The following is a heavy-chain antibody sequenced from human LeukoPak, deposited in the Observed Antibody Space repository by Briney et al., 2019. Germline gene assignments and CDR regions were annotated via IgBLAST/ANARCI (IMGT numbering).Heavy chain of an antibody. CDR3: AKARYSGSPALDF. CDR1: GFTFSNNG. D-gene: IGHD1-26*01. J-gene: IGHJ4*02. Sequence: GGSLRLSCAASGFTFSNNGMHWVRQTRGKGLEWVAFTRYDESKTFYGDSVRGRFTISRDNSKNTLYLQMNSLTTDDSAVYYCAKARYSGSPALDFWGQGTLVTVSS. CDR2: TRYDESKT. V-gene: IGHV3-30*02.